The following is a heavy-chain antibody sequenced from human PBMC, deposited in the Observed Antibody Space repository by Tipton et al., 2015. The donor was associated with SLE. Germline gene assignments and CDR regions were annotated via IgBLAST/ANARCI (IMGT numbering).Heavy chain of an antibody. CDR1: GGSISSDTYY. CDR3: ARCPYYSDAFDI. D-gene: IGHD3-10*01. Sequence: TLSLTCIVSGGSISSDTYYWSWLRQPAGKGLEWIGHIYTSGSTNYNPSLKTRVTISVDMSKNQFSLKLSSVTAADTAVYYCARCPYYSDAFDIWGQGTMVTVSS. J-gene: IGHJ3*02. V-gene: IGHV4-61*09. CDR2: IYTSGST.